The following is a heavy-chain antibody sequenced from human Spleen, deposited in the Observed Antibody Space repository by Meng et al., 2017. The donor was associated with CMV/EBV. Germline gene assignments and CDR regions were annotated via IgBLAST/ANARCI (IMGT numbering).Heavy chain of an antibody. Sequence: GGSLRLSCAVSGGSISSSNWWSWVRQPPGKGLEWVSGIYWNGGRTGYADSVKGRFTISRDNAKNSLYLQMNSLRAEDTALYYCARVRYDSSYYFDYWGQGTLVTVSS. CDR1: GGSISSSNW. CDR3: ARVRYDSSYYFDY. D-gene: IGHD3-22*01. CDR2: IYWNGGRT. J-gene: IGHJ4*02. V-gene: IGHV3-20*04.